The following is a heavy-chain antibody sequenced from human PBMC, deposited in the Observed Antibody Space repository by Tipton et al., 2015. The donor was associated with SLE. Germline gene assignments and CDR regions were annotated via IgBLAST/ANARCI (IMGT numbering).Heavy chain of an antibody. Sequence: TLSLTCTVSGGTIVNYFWTWIRQPPGKGLEFIGNIFYGGGTTYSPSLKSRITISVDSFKNQFSLRLNSVTAADTAIYYSAREEGSGGGILDYWGQGILVTVSS. CDR2: IFYGGGT. V-gene: IGHV4-59*01. CDR1: GGTIVNYF. CDR3: AREEGSGGGILDY. J-gene: IGHJ4*02. D-gene: IGHD2-15*01.